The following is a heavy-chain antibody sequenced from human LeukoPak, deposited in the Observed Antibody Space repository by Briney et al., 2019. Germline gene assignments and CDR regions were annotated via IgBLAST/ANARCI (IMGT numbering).Heavy chain of an antibody. CDR2: IYSGGST. CDR1: GFTVSSNY. J-gene: IGHJ4*02. D-gene: IGHD1-26*01. Sequence: PGTSLRLSCAASGFTVSSNYMSWVRQAPGKGLEWVSVIYSGGSTYYADSVKGRFTISRDNSKNTLYLQMNSLRAEDTAVYYCARGGVGAPHDYWGQGTLVTVSS. CDR3: ARGGVGAPHDY. V-gene: IGHV3-66*01.